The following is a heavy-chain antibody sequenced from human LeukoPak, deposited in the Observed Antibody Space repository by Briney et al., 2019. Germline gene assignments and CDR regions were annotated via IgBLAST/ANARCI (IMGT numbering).Heavy chain of an antibody. CDR3: ARALRGRGVIIRYYYYYMDV. CDR2: MNPNSGNT. J-gene: IGHJ6*03. D-gene: IGHD3-10*01. V-gene: IGHV1-8*01. CDR1: GYTFTSYD. Sequence: ASVKVSCKASGYTFTSYDINWVRQATGQGLEWMGWMNPNSGNTGYAQKFQGRVTMTRNTSISTAYMELSSLRSEDTAVYYCARALRGRGVIIRYYYYYMDVWGKGTTVTISS.